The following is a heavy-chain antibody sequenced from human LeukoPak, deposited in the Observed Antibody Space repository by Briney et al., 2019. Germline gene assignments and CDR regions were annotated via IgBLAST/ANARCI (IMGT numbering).Heavy chain of an antibody. CDR1: GYTFTSYD. D-gene: IGHD3-3*01. CDR3: ARPLWRDYDFWSGYYGFAKGYDYYYGMDV. CDR2: MNPNSGNT. V-gene: IGHV1-8*01. Sequence: ASVKVSCKASGYTFTSYDINWVRQATGQGLEWMGWMNPNSGNTGYAQKFQGRVTMTRNTSISTAYMELSSLRSEDTAVYYCARPLWRDYDFWSGYYGFAKGYDYYYGMDVWGQGTTVTVSS. J-gene: IGHJ6*02.